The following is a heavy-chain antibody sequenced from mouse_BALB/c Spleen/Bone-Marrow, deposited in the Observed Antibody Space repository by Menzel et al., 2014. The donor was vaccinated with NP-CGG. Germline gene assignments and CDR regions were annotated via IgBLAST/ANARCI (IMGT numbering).Heavy chain of an antibody. D-gene: IGHD2-14*01. J-gene: IGHJ2*01. Sequence: VQLQQSGSVLVRPGASVKLSCKASGYTFTSSWMHWAKQRPGQGLEWIGEIHPNTDNTNYDEKFKGKATLTVDTSSSTAYVDLSSLTSEDSEVYYCARHHRYAYYFDYWGQGTTLTVSS. CDR2: IHPNTDNT. CDR3: ARHHRYAYYFDY. V-gene: IGHV1S130*01. CDR1: GYTFTSSW.